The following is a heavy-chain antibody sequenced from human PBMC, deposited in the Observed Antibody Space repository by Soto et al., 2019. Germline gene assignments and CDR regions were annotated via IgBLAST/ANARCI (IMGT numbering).Heavy chain of an antibody. V-gene: IGHV3-53*01. Sequence: GGSLRLSCAASGFTVSSNYMSWVRQAPGKGLEWVSVIYSGGSTYYADSVKGRFTVSRDSAKKSLYLQMNSLRAEDSAVYFCAKDPYDCSSTSCYGYYYYYYMDVWGKGTTVTV. CDR3: AKDPYDCSSTSCYGYYYYYYMDV. D-gene: IGHD2-2*01. J-gene: IGHJ6*03. CDR1: GFTVSSNY. CDR2: IYSGGST.